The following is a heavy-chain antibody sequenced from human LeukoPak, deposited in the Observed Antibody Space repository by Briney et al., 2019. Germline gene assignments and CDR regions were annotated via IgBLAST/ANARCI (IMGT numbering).Heavy chain of an antibody. V-gene: IGHV3-43*02. J-gene: IGHJ4*02. CDR1: GFTFDDYA. Sequence: AGGSLRLSCAASGFTFDDYAMHWVRQAPGKGLEWVSLISGDGGSTYYADSVKGRFTISRDNSKNSLYLQMNSLRTEDTALYYCAKDVCTNGVCFYFDYWGQGTLVTVSS. CDR3: AKDVCTNGVCFYFDY. CDR2: ISGDGGST. D-gene: IGHD2-8*01.